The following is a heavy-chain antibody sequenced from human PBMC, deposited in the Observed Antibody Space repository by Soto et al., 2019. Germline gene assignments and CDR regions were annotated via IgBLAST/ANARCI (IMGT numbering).Heavy chain of an antibody. Sequence: EVQLVESGGGLVQPGGSLRLSCAASGFTFSSYAMHWVRQAPGKGLEYVSAISSNGGSTYYANSVKGRFTISRDNSTNTLYLQMGSLRGEDMAVYYCARFSGYYSDYWGQGTLVTVSS. D-gene: IGHD3-22*01. CDR3: ARFSGYYSDY. J-gene: IGHJ4*02. CDR2: ISSNGGST. CDR1: GFTFSSYA. V-gene: IGHV3-64*01.